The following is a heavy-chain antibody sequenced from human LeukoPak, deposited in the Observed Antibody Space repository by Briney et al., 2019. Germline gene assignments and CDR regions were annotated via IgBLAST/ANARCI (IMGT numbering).Heavy chain of an antibody. CDR3: AKSGYSSSWSNAAVYNWFDP. CDR2: IQIDGSSP. Sequence: GGSLRLSCAAAGFNFNNYWMHWVRQGPGMGLEWFSRIQIDGSSPDYADSVKGRFTISRDNDKNTLYLKMNSLRAEDTAVYYCAKSGYSSSWSNAAVYNWFDPWGQGTLVTVSS. J-gene: IGHJ5*02. V-gene: IGHV3-74*01. CDR1: GFNFNNYW. D-gene: IGHD6-13*01.